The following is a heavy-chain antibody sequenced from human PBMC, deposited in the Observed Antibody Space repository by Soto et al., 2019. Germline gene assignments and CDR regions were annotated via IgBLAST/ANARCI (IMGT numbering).Heavy chain of an antibody. CDR1: GYTFTSYY. D-gene: IGHD2-15*01. V-gene: IGHV1-46*01. J-gene: IGHJ4*02. Sequence: ASVKVSCKASGYTFTSYYMHWVRQAPGQRLEWMGIINPSSGSTSYAQKFQGRVTITRDTSTSTAYMELSSLRSEDTAVYYCARDLGGWPDYWGQGTLVTVS. CDR3: ARDLGGWPDY. CDR2: INPSSGST.